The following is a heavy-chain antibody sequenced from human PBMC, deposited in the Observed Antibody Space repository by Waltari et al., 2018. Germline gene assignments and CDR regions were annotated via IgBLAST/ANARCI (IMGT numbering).Heavy chain of an antibody. CDR1: GFTFSSYA. D-gene: IGHD3-22*01. J-gene: IGHJ4*02. V-gene: IGHV3-23*01. CDR2: ISGSGGST. Sequence: VQLLESGGGLVQPGGSLRLSCAASGFTFSSYAMSWVRQAPGKGLEWVSAISGSGGSTYYADSVKGRFTISRDNSKNTLYLQMNSLRAEDTAVYYCAKDPLDSSGHITPYFDYWGQGTLVTVSS. CDR3: AKDPLDSSGHITPYFDY.